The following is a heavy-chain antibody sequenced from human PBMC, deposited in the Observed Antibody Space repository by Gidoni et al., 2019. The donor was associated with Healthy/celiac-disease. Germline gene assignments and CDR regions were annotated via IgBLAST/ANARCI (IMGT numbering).Heavy chain of an antibody. Sequence: EVQLLESGGGLVQPGGSLRLSCAASGFTFSSYAMSWVRQAPGKGLEGVSAISGSGGSTYYADSVKGRFTISRDNSKNTLYLQMNSLRAEDTAVYYCAKTGEDIVVVPAATEVLYYYYYGMDVWGQGTTVTVSS. CDR2: ISGSGGST. V-gene: IGHV3-23*01. D-gene: IGHD2-2*01. J-gene: IGHJ6*02. CDR1: GFTFSSYA. CDR3: AKTGEDIVVVPAATEVLYYYYYGMDV.